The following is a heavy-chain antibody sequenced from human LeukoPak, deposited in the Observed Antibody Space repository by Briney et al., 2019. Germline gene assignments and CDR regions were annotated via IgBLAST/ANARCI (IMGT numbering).Heavy chain of an antibody. Sequence: SDTLSLTCTVSGGSISSYYWSWVRQPPGKGLEWIGYIYYSGSTNYNPSLTSRVTKSVDTSKNQFSLKLSSVTAADTAVYYCARVGGELIDYWGQGTLVTVSS. CDR2: IYYSGST. CDR3: ARVGGELIDY. CDR1: GGSISSYY. V-gene: IGHV4-59*07. D-gene: IGHD3-10*01. J-gene: IGHJ4*02.